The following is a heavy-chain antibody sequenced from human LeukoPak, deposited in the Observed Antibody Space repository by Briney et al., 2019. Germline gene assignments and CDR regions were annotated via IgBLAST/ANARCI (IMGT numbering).Heavy chain of an antibody. CDR2: IYYSGST. CDR1: GGSISSYY. Sequence: PSETLSLTCTVSGGSISSYYWSWIRQPPGKGLEWIGHIYYSGSTNYNPSLKSRVTISVDSSKNQFSLKLSSVTAADTAVYYCARLHDYGDDGWFDPWGQGTLVTVSS. V-gene: IGHV4-59*01. CDR3: ARLHDYGDDGWFDP. J-gene: IGHJ5*02. D-gene: IGHD4-17*01.